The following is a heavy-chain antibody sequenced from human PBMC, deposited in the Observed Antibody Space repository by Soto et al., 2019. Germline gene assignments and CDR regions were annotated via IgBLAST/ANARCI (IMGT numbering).Heavy chain of an antibody. V-gene: IGHV4-38-2*01. Sequence: SETLSLTCAVSGYSISSGYYWGWIRQPPGKGLEWIGSIYHSGSTYYNPSLKRRVTISVDTSKNQFSLKLSSVTAADTAVYYCARGPLGGGGGYYYFGMDVWGQGTTVTVYS. CDR1: GYSISSGYY. CDR2: IYHSGST. CDR3: ARGPLGGGGGYYYFGMDV. D-gene: IGHD3-16*01. J-gene: IGHJ6*02.